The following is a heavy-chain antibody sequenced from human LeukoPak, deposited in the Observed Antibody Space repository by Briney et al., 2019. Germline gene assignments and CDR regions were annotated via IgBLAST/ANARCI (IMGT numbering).Heavy chain of an antibody. V-gene: IGHV1-2*02. D-gene: IGHD5-18*01. CDR1: GYTFTGYY. J-gene: IGHJ4*02. CDR3: ARGPYGYSFDY. Sequence: ASVKVSCKASGYTFTGYYMHWVRQAPGHGLDYMGWINTDSGATNYAQNFQGRVTMTRDTSISTAYMELSRLRSDDTAVYYCARGPYGYSFDYWGQGTLVTASS. CDR2: INTDSGAT.